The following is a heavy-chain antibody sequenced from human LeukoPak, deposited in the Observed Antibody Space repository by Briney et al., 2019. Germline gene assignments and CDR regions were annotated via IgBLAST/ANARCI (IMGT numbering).Heavy chain of an antibody. V-gene: IGHV3-23*01. CDR2: SSGSGGST. CDR1: GFTFSSYA. Sequence: SGGSLRLSCAASGFTFSSYAMGGVRQAPGKGLEWVSASSGSGGSTYYADSVKGRFTISRDNSKTTLYLQMNSLRADDKAVYDCAKDRDDTSGYYRGPVFDYWGQGTLVTVSS. CDR3: AKDRDDTSGYYRGPVFDY. D-gene: IGHD3-22*01. J-gene: IGHJ4*02.